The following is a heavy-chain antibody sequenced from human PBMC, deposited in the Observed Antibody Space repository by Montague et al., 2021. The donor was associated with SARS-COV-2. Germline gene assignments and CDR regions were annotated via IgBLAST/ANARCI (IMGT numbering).Heavy chain of an antibody. CDR3: ARDGRQQLFGPYYYYYYMDV. CDR1: GGSISSGSYY. J-gene: IGHJ6*03. CDR2: IYTSGST. V-gene: IGHV4-61*02. Sequence: TLSLTCTVSGGSISSGSYYWSWIRQPAGKGLEWIGRIYTSGSTNYNPSLKSRVTISVDTSKNQFSLKLSSVTAADTAVYYCARDGRQQLFGPYYYYYYMDVWGKGTPVTVSS. D-gene: IGHD6-13*01.